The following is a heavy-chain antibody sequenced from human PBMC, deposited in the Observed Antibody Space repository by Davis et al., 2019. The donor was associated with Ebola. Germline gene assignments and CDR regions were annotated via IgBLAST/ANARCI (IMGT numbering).Heavy chain of an antibody. D-gene: IGHD2-8*01. J-gene: IGHJ4*02. CDR2: ISYDGSNK. V-gene: IGHV3-30*18. CDR1: GFTVSSNY. Sequence: GESLKISCAASGFTVSSNYMSWVRQAPGKGLEWVAVISYDGSNKYYADSVKGRFTISRDNSKNTLYLQMNSLRAEDTAVYYCAKVLIVLMVYAPLDYWGLGTLVTVSS. CDR3: AKVLIVLMVYAPLDY.